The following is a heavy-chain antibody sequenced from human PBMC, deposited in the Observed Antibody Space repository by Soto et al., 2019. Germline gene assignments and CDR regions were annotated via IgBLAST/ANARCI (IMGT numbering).Heavy chain of an antibody. CDR2: ISAYNGNT. CDR1: GYTFTSYG. J-gene: IGHJ4*02. D-gene: IGHD6-13*01. Sequence: ASVKVSCKASGYTFTSYGISWVRQAPGQGLEWMGWISAYNGNTNYAQKLQGRVTMTTDTSTSTAYMELRSLRSDDTAVYYCARDKRIAAAGTHDYWGQGXLVTVSS. V-gene: IGHV1-18*01. CDR3: ARDKRIAAAGTHDY.